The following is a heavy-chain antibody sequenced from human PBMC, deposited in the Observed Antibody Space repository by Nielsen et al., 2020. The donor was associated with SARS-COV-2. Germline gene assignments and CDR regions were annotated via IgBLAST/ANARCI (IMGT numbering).Heavy chain of an antibody. CDR1: GFTFSSYA. CDR2: IYSGGST. D-gene: IGHD6-13*01. CDR3: AREGGSSWSDAFDI. J-gene: IGHJ3*02. V-gene: IGHV3-66*01. Sequence: GESLKISCAASGFTFSSYAMSWVRQAPGKGLEWVSVIYSGGSTYYADSVKGRFTISRDNSKNTLYLQMNSLRAEDTAVYYCAREGGSSWSDAFDIWGQGTMVTVSS.